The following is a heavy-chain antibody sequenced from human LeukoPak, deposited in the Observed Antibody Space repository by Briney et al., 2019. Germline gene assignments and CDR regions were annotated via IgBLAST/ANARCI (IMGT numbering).Heavy chain of an antibody. J-gene: IGHJ4*02. Sequence: GGSLRLSCAASGFTFSSYSMNWVRQAPGKGLEWVSYISSSGSTRYYADSVKGRFTISRDNAKNSLYLQMDSLRAEDTAVYYCAREVGDLDYWGQGTLVTVSS. CDR1: GFTFSSYS. CDR3: AREVGDLDY. CDR2: ISSSGSTR. D-gene: IGHD3-16*01. V-gene: IGHV3-48*01.